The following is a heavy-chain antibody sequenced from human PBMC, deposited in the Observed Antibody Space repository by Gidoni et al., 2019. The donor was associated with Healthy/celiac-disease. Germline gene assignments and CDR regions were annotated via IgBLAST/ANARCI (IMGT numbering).Heavy chain of an antibody. CDR1: GGSFSCYY. V-gene: IGHV4-34*01. D-gene: IGHD3-10*01. J-gene: IGHJ5*02. Sequence: QVQLQQWGAGLLKPSETLSLTCAVYGGSFSCYYGRWIRQPPGKGLEGIGESKHSGSTNYNPSLKSRVTISVDTSKNQFSLKLSSVTAADTAVYYCAREESMVWGVYYWFDPWGQGTLVTVSS. CDR3: AREESMVWGVYYWFDP. CDR2: SKHSGST.